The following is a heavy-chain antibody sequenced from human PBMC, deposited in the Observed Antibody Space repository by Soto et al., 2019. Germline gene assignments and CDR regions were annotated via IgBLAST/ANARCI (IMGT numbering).Heavy chain of an antibody. Sequence: PGGSLRLSCAASGFTFSVHWMSWVRQAPGKGLEWVARLKEDGSEKQYVDSVKGRFTISRDNAENSLYLQMNNVRAEDTAVYYCMTDFQAFWGQGTLVTVSS. V-gene: IGHV3-7*03. CDR1: GFTFSVHW. J-gene: IGHJ4*02. CDR3: MTDFQAF. CDR2: LKEDGSEK.